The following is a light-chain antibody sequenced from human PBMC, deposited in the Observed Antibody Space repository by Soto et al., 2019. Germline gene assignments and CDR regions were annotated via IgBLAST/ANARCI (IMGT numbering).Light chain of an antibody. CDR1: SSKIGSNT. CDR3: AGSDDSLNSLYG. J-gene: IGLJ1*01. Sequence: QSVLTQPPSASGTPGQWVTISCSGSSSKIGSNTVNWYQQLPGTAPKLLIYSNNQRPSGVPDRFSGSKSGTSASLAISRLHSEDEADYYCAGSDDSLNSLYGFGTWAKVTDL. CDR2: SNN. V-gene: IGLV1-44*01.